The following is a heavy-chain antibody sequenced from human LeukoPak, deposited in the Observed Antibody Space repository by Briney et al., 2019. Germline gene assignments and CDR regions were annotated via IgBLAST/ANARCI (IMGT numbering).Heavy chain of an antibody. J-gene: IGHJ6*02. CDR3: ARSPHDPVAGYYYYGMDV. CDR1: GGSINSGGYY. D-gene: IGHD6-19*01. Sequence: SETLSLTCTVSGGSINSGGYYWTWIRQPPGEGLEWIAYFSHSGSTYYNPSLKSRVTISVDTSKNQFSLKLSSVTAADTAVYYCARSPHDPVAGYYYYGMDVWGQGTTVTVSS. V-gene: IGHV4-30-2*01. CDR2: FSHSGST.